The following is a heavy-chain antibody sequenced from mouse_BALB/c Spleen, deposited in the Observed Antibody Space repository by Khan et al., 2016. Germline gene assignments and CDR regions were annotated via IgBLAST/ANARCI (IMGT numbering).Heavy chain of an antibody. CDR3: AREACETVWFAY. Sequence: VQLQQSGPELMKPGASVKVSCKASGYSFTDYNMYWVKQSHGKSLEWIGYIDPYNGGTGYNQMFKGKATLTVDKSSSTAFMHLNSLTSEDSAVYDCAREACETVWFAYRGQGTLVTVSA. J-gene: IGHJ3*01. D-gene: IGHD1-1*01. CDR1: GYSFTDYN. CDR2: IDPYNGGT. V-gene: IGHV1S135*01.